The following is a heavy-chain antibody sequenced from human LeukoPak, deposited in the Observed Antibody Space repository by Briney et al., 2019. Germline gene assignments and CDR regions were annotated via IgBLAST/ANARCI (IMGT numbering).Heavy chain of an antibody. V-gene: IGHV3-30*18. CDR2: ISYDGSNK. J-gene: IGHJ4*02. D-gene: IGHD4-11*01. Sequence: GRSLRLSCAASGFTFSSYGMHWVRQAPGKGLEWVAVISYDGSNKYYADSVRGRFTISRDNSKNTLNLQMNSLRAEDTAIYYCAKGEANNYPFDHWGPGTLVTVSS. CDR1: GFTFSSYG. CDR3: AKGEANNYPFDH.